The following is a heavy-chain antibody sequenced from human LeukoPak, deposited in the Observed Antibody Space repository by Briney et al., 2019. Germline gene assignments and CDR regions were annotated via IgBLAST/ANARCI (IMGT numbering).Heavy chain of an antibody. D-gene: IGHD3-10*01. J-gene: IGHJ4*02. CDR3: TTDPLWFGLGLLEY. V-gene: IGHV3-30*02. CDR1: GFTFSSYG. Sequence: PGGSLRLSCAASGFTFSSYGMHWVRQAPGKGLEWVAFIRYDGSNKYYADSVKGRFTISRDNSKNTLYLQMNSLKTEDTAVYYCTTDPLWFGLGLLEYWGQGTLVTVSS. CDR2: IRYDGSNK.